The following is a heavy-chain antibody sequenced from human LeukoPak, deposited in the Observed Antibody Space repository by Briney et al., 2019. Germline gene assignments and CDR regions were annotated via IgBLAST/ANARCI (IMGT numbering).Heavy chain of an antibody. V-gene: IGHV4-34*01. CDR1: GGSFSGYY. CDR2: INHSGST. J-gene: IGHJ3*02. D-gene: IGHD2-21*02. Sequence: SETLSLTCAVCGGSFSGYYWSWIRQPPGKGLEWIGEINHSGSTNYSPSLKSRVTISVDTSKNQFSLKLSSVTAADTAVYYCARILRDAFDIWGQGTMVTVSS. CDR3: ARILRDAFDI.